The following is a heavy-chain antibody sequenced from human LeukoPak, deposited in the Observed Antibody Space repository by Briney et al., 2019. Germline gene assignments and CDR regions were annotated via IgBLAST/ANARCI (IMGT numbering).Heavy chain of an antibody. J-gene: IGHJ3*02. CDR1: GGSLSSYY. CDR2: INYSGSA. V-gene: IGHV4-59*08. CDR3: ARHNYDDYVFDI. Sequence: SETLSLTCTVSGGSLSSYYFSWIRQSPGKGLEWIAYINYSGSASHNPSLKSRVTMSVDTSNQFSLSLSSVTAADAAVYYCARHNYDDYVFDIWGQGTKVTVSS. D-gene: IGHD4-17*01.